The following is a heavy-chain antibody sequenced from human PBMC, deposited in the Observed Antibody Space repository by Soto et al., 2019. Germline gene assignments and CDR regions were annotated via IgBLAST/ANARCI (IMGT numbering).Heavy chain of an antibody. D-gene: IGHD3-3*01. CDR1: GGSFSGYY. Sequence: PSETLSLTCAVYGGSFSGYYWSWIRQPPGKGLEWIGEINHSGSTNYNPSLKSRVTISVDTSKNQFSLKLNSVTAADTAVYYCARMPIDFWSGYYRVDYFDYWGQGTLVTVSS. CDR3: ARMPIDFWSGYYRVDYFDY. CDR2: INHSGST. V-gene: IGHV4-34*01. J-gene: IGHJ4*02.